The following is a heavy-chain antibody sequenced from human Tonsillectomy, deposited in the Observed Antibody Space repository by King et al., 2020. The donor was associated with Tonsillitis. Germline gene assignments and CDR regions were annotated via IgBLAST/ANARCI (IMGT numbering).Heavy chain of an antibody. CDR2: IYYSGST. CDR3: ARGQVGSDAFDI. CDR1: GGSISSYY. J-gene: IGHJ3*02. V-gene: IGHV4-59*01. Sequence: QLQESGPGLVKPSETLSLTCTVSGGSISSYYWSWIRQPPGKGLEWIGYIYYSGSTNYNPSLKSRVTISVDTSKNQFSLKLSSVTAADTAVYYCARGQVGSDAFDIWGQGTMVTVSS. D-gene: IGHD3-10*01.